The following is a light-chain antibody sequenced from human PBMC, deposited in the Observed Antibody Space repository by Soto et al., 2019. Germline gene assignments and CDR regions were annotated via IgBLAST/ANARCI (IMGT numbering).Light chain of an antibody. V-gene: IGKV3-20*01. Sequence: EIVLTHSPCTLSVSPGERATLSCMSVQSVSSSYLAWYQQKPGQAPRLLIYGASSRATGIPDRFSGSGSGTDFTLTISRLEPEDFAVYYCQQYGSSPPITFGQGTRLEI. CDR1: QSVSSSY. J-gene: IGKJ5*01. CDR3: QQYGSSPPIT. CDR2: GAS.